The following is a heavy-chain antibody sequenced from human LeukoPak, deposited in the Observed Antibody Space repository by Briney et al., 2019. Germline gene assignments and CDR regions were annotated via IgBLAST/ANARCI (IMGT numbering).Heavy chain of an antibody. Sequence: SETLSLTCTVSGYSISSGYYWGWIRQPPGKGLEWIGSIYHSGSTYYNPSLKSRVTISVDTSKNQFSLKLSSVTAADTAVYYCAGRSGSGSHMAGWGQGTLVTVSS. J-gene: IGHJ4*02. CDR1: GYSISSGYY. D-gene: IGHD2-21*01. CDR2: IYHSGST. V-gene: IGHV4-38-2*02. CDR3: AGRSGSGSHMAG.